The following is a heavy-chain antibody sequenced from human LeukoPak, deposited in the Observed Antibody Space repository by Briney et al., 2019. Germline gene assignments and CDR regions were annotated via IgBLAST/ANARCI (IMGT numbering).Heavy chain of an antibody. CDR2: IYYSGST. CDR1: GASTSNSGYY. J-gene: IGHJ3*02. D-gene: IGHD3-10*01. Sequence: PSETLSLTCTVSGASTSNSGYYWGWIRQPPGKGLEWIGSIYYSGSTYYNPSLESRVTISVDTSKNQFSLKLSSETAADTAVYFCARDVITMVRGVIIGYDAFDIWGQGTMVTVSS. CDR3: ARDVITMVRGVIIGYDAFDI. V-gene: IGHV4-39*07.